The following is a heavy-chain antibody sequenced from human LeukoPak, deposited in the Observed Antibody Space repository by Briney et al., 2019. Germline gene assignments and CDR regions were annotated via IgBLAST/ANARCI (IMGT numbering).Heavy chain of an antibody. CDR2: IWYDGSNK. J-gene: IGHJ3*02. Sequence: GGSLRLSCAASGFTFSSYGMHWVRQAPGKGLEWVAVIWYDGSNKYYADSVKGRFTISRDNSKNTLYLQMNSLRAEDTAVYYCAKGPTSARAFDIWGQGTMVTVSS. CDR3: AKGPTSARAFDI. V-gene: IGHV3-33*06. D-gene: IGHD1-14*01. CDR1: GFTFSSYG.